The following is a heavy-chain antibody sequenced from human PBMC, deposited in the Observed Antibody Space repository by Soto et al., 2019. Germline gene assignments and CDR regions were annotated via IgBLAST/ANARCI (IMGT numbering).Heavy chain of an antibody. CDR2: ISSNGANR. CDR3: VSWVSAHLDY. D-gene: IGHD2-8*01. J-gene: IGHJ4*01. Sequence: PGGSLRLSCAASGFTFDSPYSHGMSWVRQSPGKGPEWVSTISSNGANRHYAESVKGRFTISKDASRNTVHLRMNSLRAEDTATYFCVSWVSAHLDYWGHGTTVTVYS. CDR1: GFTFDSPYSHG. V-gene: IGHV3-23*01.